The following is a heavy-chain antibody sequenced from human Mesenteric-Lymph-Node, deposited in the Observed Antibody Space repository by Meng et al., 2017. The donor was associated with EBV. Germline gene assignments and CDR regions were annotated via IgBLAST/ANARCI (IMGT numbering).Heavy chain of an antibody. CDR1: GGSLSGAY. J-gene: IGHJ4*02. CDR3: ARHGGRFDWPYVD. D-gene: IGHD3-9*01. Sequence: QVKLQQWGAGLLTLAETLSLTGAVNGGSLSGAYRNWIRQPPGKGLEWIGTFYYNGDPTYNPPLKTRVTISAVASRNLFFLTLSSVTAADTAVYYCARHGGRFDWPYVDWGPGTLVTVSS. V-gene: IGHV4-34*01. CDR2: FYYNGDP.